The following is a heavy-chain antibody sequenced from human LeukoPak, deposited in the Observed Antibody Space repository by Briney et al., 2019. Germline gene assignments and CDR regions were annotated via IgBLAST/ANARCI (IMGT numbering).Heavy chain of an antibody. J-gene: IGHJ4*02. CDR1: GGSFSGYY. CDR3: ARASLGAGDYFDY. V-gene: IGHV4-34*01. D-gene: IGHD4/OR15-4a*01. CDR2: INHSGST. Sequence: SEALSLTCAVYGGSFSGYYWSWIRQPPGKGLEWIGEINHSGSTNYNPSLKSRVTISVDTSKNQFSLKLSSVTAADTAVYYCARASLGAGDYFDYWGQGTLVTVSS.